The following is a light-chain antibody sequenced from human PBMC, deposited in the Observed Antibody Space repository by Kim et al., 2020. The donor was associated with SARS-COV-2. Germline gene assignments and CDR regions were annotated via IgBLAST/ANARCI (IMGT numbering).Light chain of an antibody. CDR2: LNSDGSH. CDR1: SGHSNYA. CDR3: QTWGTGTVV. Sequence: ASVKLTCTLSSGHSNYAIAWHQQRPEKGPRYLMKLNSDGSHSKGDGIPDRFSGSSSGAERYLTISSLQSEDEADYYCQTWGTGTVVFGGGTQLTVL. V-gene: IGLV4-69*01. J-gene: IGLJ2*01.